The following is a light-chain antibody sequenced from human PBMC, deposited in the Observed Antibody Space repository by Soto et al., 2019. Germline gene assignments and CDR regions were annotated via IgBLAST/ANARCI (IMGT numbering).Light chain of an antibody. V-gene: IGLV4-69*01. J-gene: IGLJ3*02. CDR3: QTWGTGFWV. Sequence: VLTQSPSASASLGASVKLTCTLSSGHSSNAIVWHQQQPEKGPRYLMKINSDGSHSQGDGIPDRFSGSSSGAERYLTISSLQSEDEADYYCQTWGTGFWVFGGGTKLTVL. CDR1: SGHSSNA. CDR2: INSDGSH.